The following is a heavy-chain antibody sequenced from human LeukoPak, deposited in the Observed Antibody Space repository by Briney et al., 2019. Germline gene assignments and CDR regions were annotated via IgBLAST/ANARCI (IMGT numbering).Heavy chain of an antibody. D-gene: IGHD6-19*01. CDR1: GFTFSSYA. V-gene: IGHV3-30*04. CDR3: ARGRYSSGWDDFDY. CDR2: ISYDGSNK. Sequence: GGSLRLSCAASGFTFSSYAMHWVRQAPGKGLEWVAVISYDGSNKYYADSVKGRFTISRDNSKNTLYLQMNSLRAEDTAVYYCARGRYSSGWDDFDYWGQGTLVTVSS. J-gene: IGHJ4*02.